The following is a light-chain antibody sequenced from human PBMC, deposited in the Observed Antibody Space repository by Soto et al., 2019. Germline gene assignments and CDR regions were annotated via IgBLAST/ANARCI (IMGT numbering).Light chain of an antibody. V-gene: IGKV3-20*01. CDR1: QSVSSSY. Sequence: EIVLTQSPATLSLSPGERATLSCRASQSVSSSYLAWYQQKPGQAPRLLIYGASSRATGIPDRFSGSGSGTDFTLTISRLEPEDFAVYYCQQYATFGQGTKVDI. J-gene: IGKJ1*01. CDR2: GAS. CDR3: QQYAT.